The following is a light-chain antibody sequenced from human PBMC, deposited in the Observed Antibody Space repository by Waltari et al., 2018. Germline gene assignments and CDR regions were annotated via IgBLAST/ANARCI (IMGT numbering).Light chain of an antibody. V-gene: IGLV2-11*01. CDR1: SRDVGAYRY. J-gene: IGLJ2*01. Sequence: QSALTQPHSVSGSPGQAVNISCAGTSRDVGAYRYVSWYQQYPGKVPKLLIYDVSKRPPGFPGRFSGPKSGDTASLTISGLQAEDEADYHCCSYAGNSVIFGGGTHLTVL. CDR2: DVS. CDR3: CSYAGNSVI.